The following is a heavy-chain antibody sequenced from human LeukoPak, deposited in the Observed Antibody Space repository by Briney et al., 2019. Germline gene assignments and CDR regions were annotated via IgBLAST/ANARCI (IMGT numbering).Heavy chain of an antibody. V-gene: IGHV3-11*01. CDR3: ARDRDKAHPDYSSTDY. D-gene: IGHD6-13*01. Sequence: GGSLSLSCAASGFTFSDYYMSWIRQAPGKGLEWVSYISSSGSTIYYADSVKGRFTISRDNAKNSLYLQMNSLRAEDTAVYYCARDRDKAHPDYSSTDYWGQGTLVTVSS. J-gene: IGHJ4*02. CDR1: GFTFSDYY. CDR2: ISSSGSTI.